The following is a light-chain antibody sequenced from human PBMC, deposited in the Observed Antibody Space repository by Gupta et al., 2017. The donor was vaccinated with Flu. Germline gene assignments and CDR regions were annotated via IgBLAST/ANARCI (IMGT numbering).Light chain of an antibody. Sequence: TTITCTGTSCEVGSYNFFYCCHPHTDNPHHLMVYEVTHRPAGVAGRFSASTSGNTASLTISVPQEEDAADYYRCSDAGSSTLVFGGGTKLTVL. V-gene: IGLV2-23*02. CDR1: SCEVGSYNF. CDR2: EVT. CDR3: CSDAGSSTLV. J-gene: IGLJ2*01.